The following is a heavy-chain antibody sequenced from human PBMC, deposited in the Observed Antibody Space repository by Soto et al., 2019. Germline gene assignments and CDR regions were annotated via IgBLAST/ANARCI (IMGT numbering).Heavy chain of an antibody. V-gene: IGHV4-30-2*01. CDR2: IYHSGST. CDR3: ARAGVVGATALDY. J-gene: IGHJ4*02. D-gene: IGHD1-26*01. Sequence: QLQLQESGSGLVKPSQTLSLTCAVSGGSISSGGYSWGWIRQPPGKGLEWIGYIYHSGSTYYNPSLKSRVTTPVDRSKNQFSLKLSSVTAADTAVYYCARAGVVGATALDYWVQGTLVTVSS. CDR1: GGSISSGGYS.